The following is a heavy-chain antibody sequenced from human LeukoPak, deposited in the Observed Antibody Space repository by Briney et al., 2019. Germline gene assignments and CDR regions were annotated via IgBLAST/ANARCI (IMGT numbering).Heavy chain of an antibody. Sequence: GASVKVSCKASGGTFSSYAISWVRQAPGQGLEWMGGIIPIFGTANYAQKFQGRVTITADKSTSTAYMELSSLRSDDTAVYYCARAYGGNSREFDPWGQGTLVTVSS. J-gene: IGHJ5*02. CDR1: GGTFSSYA. V-gene: IGHV1-69*06. D-gene: IGHD4-23*01. CDR2: IIPIFGTA. CDR3: ARAYGGNSREFDP.